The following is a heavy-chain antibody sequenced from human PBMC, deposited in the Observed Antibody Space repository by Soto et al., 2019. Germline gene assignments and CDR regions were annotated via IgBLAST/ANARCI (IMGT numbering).Heavy chain of an antibody. CDR3: ASSVEYFEGPFDY. CDR2: IIPILGIA. J-gene: IGHJ4*02. V-gene: IGHV1-69*02. D-gene: IGHD3-9*01. CDR1: GGTLSSYT. Sequence: ASVKVSCKASGGTLSSYTISWVRQAPGQGLEWMGRIIPILGIANYAQKFQGRVTITADKSTSTAYMELSSLRSEDTAVYYCASSVEYFEGPFDYWGQGTLVTVSS.